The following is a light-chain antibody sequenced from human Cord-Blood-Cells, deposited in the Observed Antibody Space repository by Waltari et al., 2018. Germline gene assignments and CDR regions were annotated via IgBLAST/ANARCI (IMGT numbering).Light chain of an antibody. CDR1: QSPLHSNGYNH. CDR3: MQALQTPFT. Sequence: DIVMTQSPLYLPVTPGELASISCRSIQSPLHSNGYNHLDLYLQKPGQSPQLLIYLGSNRASGVPDRFSGSGSGTDFTLKISRVEAEDVGVYYCMQALQTPFTFGPGTKVDIK. J-gene: IGKJ3*01. CDR2: LGS. V-gene: IGKV2-28*01.